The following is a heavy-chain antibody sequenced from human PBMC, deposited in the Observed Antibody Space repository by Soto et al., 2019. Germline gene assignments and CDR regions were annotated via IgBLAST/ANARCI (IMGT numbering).Heavy chain of an antibody. J-gene: IGHJ6*02. D-gene: IGHD3-10*01. CDR1: GFSFTSYG. CDR3: ARELLYGSGSRNFHSYGMDV. CDR2: FWLDGRKK. Sequence: QVQLVESGGGVVQPGRSLRLSCAASGFSFTSYGIHWVRQAPGKGLEWVALFWLDGRKKYYADSVKGRFSVSRDNAKSTLYLEMNSLRVDDTAVYYCARELLYGSGSRNFHSYGMDVWGQGTQVTVSS. V-gene: IGHV3-33*01.